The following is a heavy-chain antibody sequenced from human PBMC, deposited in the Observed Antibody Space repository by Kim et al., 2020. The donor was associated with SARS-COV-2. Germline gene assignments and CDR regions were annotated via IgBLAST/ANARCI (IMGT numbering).Heavy chain of an antibody. CDR3: ARGDYYDSSGLDRYYYYGMDV. Sequence: SVKVSCKASGGTFSSYAISWVRQAPGQGLEWMGGIIPIFGTANYAQKFQGRVTITADESTSTAYMELSSLRSEDTAVYYCARGDYYDSSGLDRYYYYGMDVWGQGTTVTVSS. V-gene: IGHV1-69*13. CDR2: IIPIFGTA. CDR1: GGTFSSYA. D-gene: IGHD3-22*01. J-gene: IGHJ6*02.